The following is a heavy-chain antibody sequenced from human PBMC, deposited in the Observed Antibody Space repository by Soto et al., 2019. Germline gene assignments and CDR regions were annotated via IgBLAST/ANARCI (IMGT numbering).Heavy chain of an antibody. D-gene: IGHD5-12*01. CDR3: ARKDSGYADYMDV. V-gene: IGHV4-59*12. CDR2: IYYSGST. J-gene: IGHJ6*03. CDR1: GGSISSYY. Sequence: SDTLSLTCTVSGGSISSYYWSWIRQPPGKGLEWIGYIYYSGSTYYNPSLKSRVTMSVDTSENQFSLRLSSVTAADTAVYYCARKDSGYADYMDVWGKGTTVNVSS.